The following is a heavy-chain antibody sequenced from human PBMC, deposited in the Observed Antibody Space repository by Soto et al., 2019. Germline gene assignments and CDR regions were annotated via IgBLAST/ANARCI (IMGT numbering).Heavy chain of an antibody. CDR1: GFTFSSSA. V-gene: IGHV3-23*01. CDR2: ISTSGGST. D-gene: IGHD1-1*01. Sequence: GGSLRLSCAASGFTFSSSAMSWVRQAPGKGLEWVSSISTSGGSTYYAASLKGRFTISRDNSKNTLYLQMNSLRVEDTAVYYCAKVQNYYYYGMDVWGQGTTVTAP. CDR3: AKVQNYYYYGMDV. J-gene: IGHJ6*02.